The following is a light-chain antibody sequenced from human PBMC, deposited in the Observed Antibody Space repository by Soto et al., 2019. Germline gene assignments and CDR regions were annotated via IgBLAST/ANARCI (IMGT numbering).Light chain of an antibody. CDR2: EVN. Sequence: QSALTQPASVSGSRGQSITLSCTGPRSDVGTYNLVSWYQQHPGKAPKLMIYEVNRRPSGVSYRFSGSKSGNTASLTISGLQAEDEADYFCCSYGGSSTSVVFGGGTQLTVL. CDR3: CSYGGSSTSVV. J-gene: IGLJ2*01. CDR1: RSDVGTYNL. V-gene: IGLV2-23*02.